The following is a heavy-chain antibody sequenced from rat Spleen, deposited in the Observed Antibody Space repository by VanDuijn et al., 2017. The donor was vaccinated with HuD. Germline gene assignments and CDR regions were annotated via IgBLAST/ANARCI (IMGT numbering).Heavy chain of an antibody. CDR3: ARHNSGYGVMDA. CDR1: GFTFSNFV. D-gene: IGHD4-3*01. CDR2: ISISGGTT. J-gene: IGHJ4*01. V-gene: IGHV5-25*01. Sequence: EVELVESGGGLVQPGRSMKLSCAASGFTFSNFVMAWVRQAPTKGLEWVASISISGGTTYYRDSVKGRFTISRDDAKSTLYLQMDSLRSEDTATYYCARHNSGYGVMDAWGQGASVTVSS.